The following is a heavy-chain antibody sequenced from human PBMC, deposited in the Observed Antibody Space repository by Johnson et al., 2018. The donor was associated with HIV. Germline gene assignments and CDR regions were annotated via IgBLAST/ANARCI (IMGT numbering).Heavy chain of an antibody. Sequence: VQLVESGGGVVQPGRSMRLSCAASGFTFSNAWMNWVRQAPGKGLEWVGRIKSKTDGGTTDYAAPVKGRFTISRDDSKNTLYLQMNSLRTVDTAVYYCARGYTWNDVSIWGQGTMVTVSS. V-gene: IGHV3-15*01. CDR1: GFTFSNAW. D-gene: IGHD1-1*01. CDR2: IKSKTDGGTT. CDR3: ARGYTWNDVSI. J-gene: IGHJ3*02.